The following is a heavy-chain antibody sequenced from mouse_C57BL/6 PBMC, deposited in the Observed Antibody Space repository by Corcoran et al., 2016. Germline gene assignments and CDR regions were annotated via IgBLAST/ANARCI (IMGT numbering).Heavy chain of an antibody. V-gene: IGHV9-3*01. Sequence: QIQLVQSGHELKKPGETVKISCKASGYTFTTYGMSWVKQAPGKGLKWMGWINTYSGVPTYADDFKGRFAFSLETSASTAYLQINNLKNEDTATYFCAREITTVVGDYWGQGTTPTVSS. CDR2: INTYSGVP. CDR1: GYTFTTYG. CDR3: AREITTVVGDY. J-gene: IGHJ2*01. D-gene: IGHD1-1*01.